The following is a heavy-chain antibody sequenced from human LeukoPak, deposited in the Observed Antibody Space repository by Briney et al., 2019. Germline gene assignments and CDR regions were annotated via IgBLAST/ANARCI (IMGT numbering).Heavy chain of an antibody. CDR2: INHSGST. V-gene: IGHV4-34*01. J-gene: IGHJ4*02. Sequence: KPSETLSLTCAVYGGSFSGYYWSWIRQPPGKGLEWIGEINHSGSTNYNPSLKSRVTISVDTSKNQFSLKLSSVTAADTAVYYCARGPPSGDSSGYYYSPHALYYFDYWGQGTLVTVSS. CDR1: GGSFSGYY. D-gene: IGHD3-22*01. CDR3: ARGPPSGDSSGYYYSPHALYYFDY.